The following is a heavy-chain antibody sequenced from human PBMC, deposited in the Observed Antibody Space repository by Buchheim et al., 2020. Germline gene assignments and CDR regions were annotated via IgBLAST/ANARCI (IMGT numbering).Heavy chain of an antibody. CDR3: ARHVGYCSSTSCYTYYYYYMDV. Sequence: QLQLQESGPGLVKPSETLSLTCTVSGGSISSSSYYWGWIRQPPGKGLEWIGSIYYSGSTYYNPSLKSRVTISVDTSKNQFSLKLSSVTAADTAVYYCARHVGYCSSTSCYTYYYYYMDVWGKGTT. CDR1: GGSISSSSYY. D-gene: IGHD2-2*02. V-gene: IGHV4-39*01. J-gene: IGHJ6*03. CDR2: IYYSGST.